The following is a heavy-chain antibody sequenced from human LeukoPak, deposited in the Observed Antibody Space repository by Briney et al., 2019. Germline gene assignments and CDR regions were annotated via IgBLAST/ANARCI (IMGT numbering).Heavy chain of an antibody. CDR1: GGTFSSYA. CDR2: IIPIFGTA. D-gene: IGHD2-2*02. J-gene: IGHJ6*03. Sequence: ASVKVSCKASGGTFSSYAISWGRQAPGQGLEWMGGIIPIFGTANYAQKFQGRVTITTDESTSTAYMELSSLRSEDTAVYYCASTTLGVVVPAAIVADYMDVWGKGTTVTVSS. V-gene: IGHV1-69*05. CDR3: ASTTLGVVVPAAIVADYMDV.